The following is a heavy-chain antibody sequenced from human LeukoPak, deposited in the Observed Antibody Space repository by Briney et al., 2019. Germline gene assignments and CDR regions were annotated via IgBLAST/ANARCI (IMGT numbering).Heavy chain of an antibody. CDR2: ISTSGGYI. V-gene: IGHV3-21*01. D-gene: IGHD1-26*01. J-gene: IGHJ4*02. Sequence: GGSLRLSCAASGFTFSSYSMNWGRQAPGKGLEWVSSISTSGGYIYYADSVKGRFTMSRDNAKNSLYLQVDSLRAEDTAVYYCARDLVLSRSVGASEKVDYWGQGTLVTVSS. CDR1: GFTFSSYS. CDR3: ARDLVLSRSVGASEKVDY.